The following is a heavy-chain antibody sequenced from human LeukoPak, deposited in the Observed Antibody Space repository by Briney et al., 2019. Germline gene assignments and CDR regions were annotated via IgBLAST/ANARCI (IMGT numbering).Heavy chain of an antibody. D-gene: IGHD1-26*01. Sequence: GGSLRLSCAASGFTFSNAWMSWVRQAPGKGLEWVGRIKSKTDGGTTDYAAPVKGRFTISRDNSKNTLYLQMNSLRAEDTAVYYCAKDGISSASDYWGQGTLVTVSS. J-gene: IGHJ4*02. CDR1: GFTFSNAW. CDR3: AKDGISSASDY. V-gene: IGHV3-15*01. CDR2: IKSKTDGGTT.